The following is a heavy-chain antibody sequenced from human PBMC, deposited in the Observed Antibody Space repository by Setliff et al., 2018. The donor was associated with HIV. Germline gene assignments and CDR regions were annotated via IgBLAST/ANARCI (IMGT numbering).Heavy chain of an antibody. CDR3: ASSPAWRSDSGLHTFDY. J-gene: IGHJ4*02. Sequence: SETLSLTCTVSGGSITGYYWSWIRQPAGKGLEWIGRMHTSGNTNYNPSLKGRVTMSADTSKNQFSLKLSSVTAADTAVYYCASSPAWRSDSGLHTFDYWGQGTLVTVSS. CDR2: MHTSGNT. CDR1: GGSITGYY. D-gene: IGHD2-15*01. V-gene: IGHV4-4*07.